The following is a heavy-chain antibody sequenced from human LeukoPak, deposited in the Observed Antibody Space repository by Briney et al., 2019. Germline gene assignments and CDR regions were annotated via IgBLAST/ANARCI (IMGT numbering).Heavy chain of an antibody. Sequence: PGGSLRLSCAASGFTFSSYGMHWVRQAPGKGLEWVAFIRYDGRNKYYADSVKGRFTISRDNSKNTLYLQMNSLRAEDTAVYYCAKLSSSWQIDSWGQGTLVTVSS. CDR1: GFTFSSYG. V-gene: IGHV3-30*02. J-gene: IGHJ4*02. CDR3: AKLSSSWQIDS. CDR2: IRYDGRNK. D-gene: IGHD6-13*01.